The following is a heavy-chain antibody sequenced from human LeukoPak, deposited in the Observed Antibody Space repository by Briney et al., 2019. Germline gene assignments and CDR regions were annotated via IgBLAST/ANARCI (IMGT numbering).Heavy chain of an antibody. J-gene: IGHJ3*02. V-gene: IGHV1-2*02. Sequence: ASVKVSCKASGYTFTDYFLHWVRQAPGQGLEWMGWISPNSGGTNYAQKFHGRVTMTRDTSISTAYMELSRVRSDDTAVYYCARDKDGSLDAFDIWGQGTMVTVAS. CDR2: ISPNSGGT. CDR1: GYTFTDYF. CDR3: ARDKDGSLDAFDI. D-gene: IGHD3-10*01.